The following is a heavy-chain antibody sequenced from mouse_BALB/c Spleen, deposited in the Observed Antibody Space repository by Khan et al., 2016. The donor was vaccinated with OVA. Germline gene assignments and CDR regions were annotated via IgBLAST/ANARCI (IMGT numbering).Heavy chain of an antibody. J-gene: IGHJ4*01. CDR2: INSGGST. CDR3: TRVVDY. CDR1: GFTFSSYA. V-gene: IGHV5-6-5*01. Sequence: EVMLVESGGGLVKPGGSLKLSCAASGFTFSSYAVSWIRQTPEKRLEWAASINSGGSTYYVDSVKGRFTISRDDARKLLYLQMSSRRAEDTAMYYCTRVVDYWVQGTSVTVAS.